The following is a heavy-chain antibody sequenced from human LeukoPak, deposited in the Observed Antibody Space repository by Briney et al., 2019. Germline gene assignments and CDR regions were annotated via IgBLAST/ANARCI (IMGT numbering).Heavy chain of an antibody. CDR2: ISGSGGST. CDR1: GFTFSSYA. J-gene: IGHJ1*01. CDR3: AKYCSGGSCYGPEYFQH. D-gene: IGHD2-15*01. Sequence: GGSLRLSCAASGFTFSSYAMSWVRQAPGKGLEWVSAISGSGGSTYYADSVKGRFTISRDNSKNTLHLQMNSLRAEDTAVYYCAKYCSGGSCYGPEYFQHWGQGTLVTVSS. V-gene: IGHV3-23*01.